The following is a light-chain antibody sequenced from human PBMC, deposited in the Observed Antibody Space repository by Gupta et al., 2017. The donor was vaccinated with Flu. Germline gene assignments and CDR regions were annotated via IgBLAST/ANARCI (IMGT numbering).Light chain of an antibody. CDR1: QSISSY. Sequence: DIQMTQSPSSLSASVGDRVTITCRASQSISSYLNWYQQKPGKAPKLLIYAASSLQSGVPSRFSGSGSGTXFTLTIXSLQPEDFATYYCQQSYSTSCSFGXGTKVEIK. J-gene: IGKJ2*04. CDR2: AAS. CDR3: QQSYSTSCS. V-gene: IGKV1-39*01.